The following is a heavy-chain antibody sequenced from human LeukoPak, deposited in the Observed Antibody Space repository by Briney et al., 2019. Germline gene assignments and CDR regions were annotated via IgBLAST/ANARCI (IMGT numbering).Heavy chain of an antibody. V-gene: IGHV4-39*07. CDR2: IYYSGST. CDR3: ARDGGRGSIDY. CDR1: GFTFSSYS. Sequence: GSLRLSCAASGFTFSSYSMNWIRQPPGKGLEWIGSIYYSGSTYYNPSLKSRVTISVDTSKNQFSLKLISVTAADTAVYYCARDGGRGSIDYWGQGTLVTVSS. D-gene: IGHD2-15*01. J-gene: IGHJ4*02.